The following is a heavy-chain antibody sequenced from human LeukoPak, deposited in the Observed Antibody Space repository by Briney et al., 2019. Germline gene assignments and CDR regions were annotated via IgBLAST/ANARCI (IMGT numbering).Heavy chain of an antibody. J-gene: IGHJ4*02. CDR2: VSAYADNT. D-gene: IGHD2-15*01. CDR1: GYTFTTYG. Sequence: ASVKVSCKASGYTFTTYGISWVRHAPGQGLEWMGWVSAYADNTNYIQKLQGRVTMTTDTSTSTAYMELRSLRSDDTAVYYCARDCIGCHGFDYWGQGTLVTVSS. CDR3: ARDCIGCHGFDY. V-gene: IGHV1-18*01.